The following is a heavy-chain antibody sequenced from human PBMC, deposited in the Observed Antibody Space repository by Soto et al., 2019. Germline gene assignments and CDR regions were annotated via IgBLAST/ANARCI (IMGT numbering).Heavy chain of an antibody. CDR2: IYWNDDK. CDR3: GHNDYSRNGY. D-gene: IGHD4-4*01. Sequence: QITLKESGPTLVKPTQTLTLTCTFSGFSLSTTGVGVGWIRQPPGKALEWLAAIYWNDDKRYSPSLKSRLTISKDTSKNQVVLTMTNMHPVDTATYYCGHNDYSRNGYWGQGTLVTVSS. V-gene: IGHV2-5*01. CDR1: GFSLSTTGVG. J-gene: IGHJ4*02.